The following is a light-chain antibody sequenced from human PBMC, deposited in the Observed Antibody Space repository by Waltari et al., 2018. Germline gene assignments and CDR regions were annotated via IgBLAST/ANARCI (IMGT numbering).Light chain of an antibody. J-gene: IGLJ1*01. Sequence: QSALAQPPSASGSPGQSVTISCTGASSDIGTYNFVSWYQQHPGKAPKLIIYEVSTRPSGVPVRFSGSKSGNTASLTVSGLQTEDEADYYCSSYTDTNNFVFGTGTKVTVL. CDR3: SSYTDTNNFV. CDR2: EVS. CDR1: SSDIGTYNF. V-gene: IGLV2-8*01.